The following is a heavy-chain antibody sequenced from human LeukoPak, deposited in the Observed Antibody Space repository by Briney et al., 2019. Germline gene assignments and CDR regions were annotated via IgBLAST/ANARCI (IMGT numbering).Heavy chain of an antibody. D-gene: IGHD3-3*01. J-gene: IGHJ5*02. Sequence: PGGSLRLSCAASGFTFSSYGMHWVRQAPGKGLEWVAFIRYDGSNKYYADSVKGRFTISRDNSKNTLYLQMNSLRAEDTAVYYCAKDLYDFWSGYAYNWFDPWGQGTLATVSS. CDR1: GFTFSSYG. V-gene: IGHV3-30*02. CDR3: AKDLYDFWSGYAYNWFDP. CDR2: IRYDGSNK.